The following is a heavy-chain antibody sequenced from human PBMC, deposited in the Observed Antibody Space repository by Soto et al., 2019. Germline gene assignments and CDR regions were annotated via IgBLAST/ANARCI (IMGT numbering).Heavy chain of an antibody. D-gene: IGHD6-13*01. CDR1: GFTFSSYA. Sequence: HPGGSLRLSCAASGFTFSSYAMHWVRQAPGKGLEWVAVVSNDGSNKYCADYVKGRFTISRDNSKNTQNQQMNSLRTEEKAGYKGARDGQPNDVLDIWGQGTLVTVSS. J-gene: IGHJ3*02. CDR3: ARDGQPNDVLDI. CDR2: VSNDGSNK. V-gene: IGHV3-30-3*01.